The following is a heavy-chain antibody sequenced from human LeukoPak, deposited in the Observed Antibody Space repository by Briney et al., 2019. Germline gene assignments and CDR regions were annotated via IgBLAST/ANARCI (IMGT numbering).Heavy chain of an antibody. CDR3: ARDYYYDSSGSFDY. J-gene: IGHJ4*02. D-gene: IGHD3-22*01. V-gene: IGHV1-18*01. CDR2: ISAYNGNT. CDR1: GYTFTSYG. Sequence: GASVKVSCKASGYTFTSYGISWVRQAPGQGLEWMGWISAYNGNTNYAQKLQGRVTMTTDTSTSTAYMELRSLGSDDTAVYYCARDYYYDSSGSFDYWGQGTLVTVSS.